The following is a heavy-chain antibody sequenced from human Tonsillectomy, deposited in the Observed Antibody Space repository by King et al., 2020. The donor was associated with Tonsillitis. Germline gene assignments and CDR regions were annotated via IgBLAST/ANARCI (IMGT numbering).Heavy chain of an antibody. V-gene: IGHV4-59*01. CDR3: ARERGDSSAFDP. D-gene: IGHD6-25*01. CDR2: IYYSGST. J-gene: IGHJ5*02. CDR1: GGSISSYY. Sequence: QLQESGPGLVKPSETLSLTCTVSGGSISSYYWMWIREPPGKGLEWIGCIYYSGSTNYNPSLKSRDTISGDTSKNQFSRKLSSVTAADTAVYYCARERGDSSAFDPWGQGTLVTVSS.